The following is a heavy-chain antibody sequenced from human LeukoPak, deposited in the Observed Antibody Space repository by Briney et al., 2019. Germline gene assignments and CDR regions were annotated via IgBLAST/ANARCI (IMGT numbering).Heavy chain of an antibody. J-gene: IGHJ4*02. CDR1: GFTFSSYW. CDR3: ARETYYYGSSGYFMVYYFDY. CDR2: IKQDGSDK. D-gene: IGHD3-22*01. V-gene: IGHV3-7*04. Sequence: PGGSLRLSCAASGFTFSSYWMSWVRQAPGKGLEWVANIKQDGSDKYYVDSVRGRFTISRDNAKNALFLQMNSLRADDTAVYFCARETYYYGSSGYFMVYYFDYWGQGTLVTVSS.